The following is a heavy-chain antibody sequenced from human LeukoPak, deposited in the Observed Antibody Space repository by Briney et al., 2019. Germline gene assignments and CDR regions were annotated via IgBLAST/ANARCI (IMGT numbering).Heavy chain of an antibody. V-gene: IGHV5-51*01. CDR3: ASGELGYCSSTSCSLDY. J-gene: IGHJ4*02. CDR2: IYPGDSDT. Sequence: EPLTLSCTVSGGSISSYYWSWIRQPAGKGLEWMGIIYPGDSDTRYSPSFQGQVTISADKSISTAYLQWSSLKASDTAMYYCASGELGYCSSTSCSLDYWGQGTLVTVSS. D-gene: IGHD2-2*01. CDR1: GGSISSYY.